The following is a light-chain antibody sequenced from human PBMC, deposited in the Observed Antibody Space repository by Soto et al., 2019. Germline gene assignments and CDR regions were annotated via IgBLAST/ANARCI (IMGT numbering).Light chain of an antibody. V-gene: IGLV9-49*01. CDR1: SGYSNYK. J-gene: IGLJ2*01. Sequence: QPVLTQPPSASASLGASVTLTCTLSSGYSNYKVDWYQQRPGKGPRFVMRVGTGGIVGSKGDGIPDRFSVLGSGLNRYLTIKNIQEEDESDYHCGADRGSESNFVPVVFGGGTKLTVL. CDR3: GADRGSESNFVPVV. CDR2: VGTGGIVG.